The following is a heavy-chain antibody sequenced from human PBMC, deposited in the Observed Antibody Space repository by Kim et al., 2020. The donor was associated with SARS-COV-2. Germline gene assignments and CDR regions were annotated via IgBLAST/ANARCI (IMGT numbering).Heavy chain of an antibody. CDR2: A. V-gene: IGHV1-69*01. D-gene: IGHD6-19*01. Sequence: ANYAQKFQGRVTITADESTSTAYMELSSLRSEDTAVYYCARSRGSSGGDYWGQGTLVTVSS. J-gene: IGHJ4*02. CDR3: ARSRGSSGGDY.